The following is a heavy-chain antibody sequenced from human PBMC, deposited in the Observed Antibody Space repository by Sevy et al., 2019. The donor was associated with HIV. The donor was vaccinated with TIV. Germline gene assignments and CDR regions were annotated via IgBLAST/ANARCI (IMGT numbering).Heavy chain of an antibody. CDR2: IYYRGNT. J-gene: IGHJ5*02. CDR1: TGYINNYY. CDR3: ARAEYGHSRGWYSWLDA. D-gene: IGHD6-19*01. V-gene: IGHV4-59*01. Sequence: SETLSLTCTVSTGYINNYYWTWVRQSPGKGLEWIGYIYYRGNTKYNPSLESRVSMSIDPNKEQFSLTLTSVTGADSAIYYCARAEYGHSRGWYSWLDAWGQGILVTVSS.